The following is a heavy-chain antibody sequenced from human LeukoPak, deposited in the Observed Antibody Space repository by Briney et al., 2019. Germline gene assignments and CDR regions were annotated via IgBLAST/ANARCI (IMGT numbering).Heavy chain of an antibody. CDR3: AELGITMIGGV. J-gene: IGHJ6*04. D-gene: IGHD3-10*02. CDR2: ISSSGSTI. CDR1: GITVSSNY. V-gene: IGHV3-11*04. Sequence: GGPLRLSCAASGITVSSNYMSWVRQAPGKGLEWVSYISSSGSTIYYADSVKGRFTISRDNAKNSLYLQMNSLRAEDTAVYYCAELGITMIGGVWGKGTTVTISS.